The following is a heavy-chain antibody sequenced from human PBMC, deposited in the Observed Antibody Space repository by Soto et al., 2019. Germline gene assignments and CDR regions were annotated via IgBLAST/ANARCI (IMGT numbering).Heavy chain of an antibody. Sequence: VQLLESGGGLVQPGGSLRLSCAASGFTFSGSAMTWVRQAPGKWLEYVSSITSSGSEVFHAASVKGRFTMSRDNYKNMLYLQMNSLRAADKAVYYCAKEGYDSGWYWDSWGQGALVTVSS. CDR1: GFTFSGSA. CDR2: ITSSGSEV. J-gene: IGHJ4*02. V-gene: IGHV3-23*01. D-gene: IGHD6-19*01. CDR3: AKEGYDSGWYWDS.